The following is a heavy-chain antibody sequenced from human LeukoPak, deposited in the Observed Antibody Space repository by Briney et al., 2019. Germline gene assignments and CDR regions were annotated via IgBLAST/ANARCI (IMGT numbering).Heavy chain of an antibody. J-gene: IGHJ4*02. CDR3: AKDLWAQFTVTIDY. D-gene: IGHD4-11*01. CDR2: ISWNSGSI. CDR1: GFTFVDYA. Sequence: GRSLRLSCAASGFTFVDYAMHWVRQAPGKGLELVSGISWNSGSIGYADSVKGRFTISRDNAKNSLYLQMNSLRAEDTALYYCAKDLWAQFTVTIDYWGQGTLVTVSS. V-gene: IGHV3-9*01.